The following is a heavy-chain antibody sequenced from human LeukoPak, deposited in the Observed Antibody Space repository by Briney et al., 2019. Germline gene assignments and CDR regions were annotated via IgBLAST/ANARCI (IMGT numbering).Heavy chain of an antibody. J-gene: IGHJ5*02. D-gene: IGHD5-12*01. CDR1: GFTFSSYD. Sequence: GGSLRLSCAASGFTFSSYDMRWVRQATGKGLEWVSAIGTAGDTYYPGSVKGRFTISRENAKNSLYLQMNSLRAGDTAVYYCARGGVDIVATLTPLESWFDPWGQGTLVTVSS. V-gene: IGHV3-13*01. CDR2: IGTAGDT. CDR3: ARGGVDIVATLTPLESWFDP.